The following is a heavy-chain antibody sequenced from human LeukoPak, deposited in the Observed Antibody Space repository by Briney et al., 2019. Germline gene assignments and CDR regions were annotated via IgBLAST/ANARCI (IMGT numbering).Heavy chain of an antibody. Sequence: GGSLKLSCAASGFIFSGSAVHWVRQASGKGLEWVGRIRSKANSHATAYAASVNGRFTIFRDDSKNTAYLQMNSLKIEDTAMYYCARRGDYSASGDYWGQGTLVTVSS. CDR2: IRSKANSHAT. CDR3: ARRGDYSASGDY. V-gene: IGHV3-73*01. J-gene: IGHJ4*02. D-gene: IGHD3-10*01. CDR1: GFIFSGSA.